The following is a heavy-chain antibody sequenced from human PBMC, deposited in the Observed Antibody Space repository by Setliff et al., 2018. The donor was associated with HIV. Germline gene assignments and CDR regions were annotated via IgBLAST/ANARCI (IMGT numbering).Heavy chain of an antibody. J-gene: IGHJ3*02. D-gene: IGHD3-9*01. V-gene: IGHV4-59*01. CDR3: ARDYDILTGYPLGAFDI. CDR2: IYYNGST. Sequence: TSETLSLTCTVSGGSISSYYWDWIRQAPGKGLEWIGYIYYNGSTKYSPSFKSRVSISVDTSKNQFSLRLKSVTAADTAVYYCARDYDILTGYPLGAFDIWGQGTMVTVSS. CDR1: GGSISSYY.